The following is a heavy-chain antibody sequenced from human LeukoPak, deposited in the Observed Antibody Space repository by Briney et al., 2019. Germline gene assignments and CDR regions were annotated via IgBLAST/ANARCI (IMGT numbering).Heavy chain of an antibody. D-gene: IGHD2-21*01. Sequence: PGGSLRLSCAAYGFTLSDYSMNWVRQAPGKGLEWVSTISSDPNYIYYGASVRGRFTISRDNAENSLFLQMNSLRAEDAAVYYCARDLRYCVVLETNDRGNYWGQGTLVVVSS. CDR1: GFTLSDYS. J-gene: IGHJ4*02. CDR2: ISSDPNYI. V-gene: IGHV3-21*01. CDR3: ARDLRYCVVLETNDRGNY.